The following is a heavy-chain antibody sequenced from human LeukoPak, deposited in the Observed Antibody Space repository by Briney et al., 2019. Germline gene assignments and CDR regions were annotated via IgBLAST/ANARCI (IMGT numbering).Heavy chain of an antibody. V-gene: IGHV1-8*01. Sequence: ASVKVSCKASGYTFTSYDINWVRQATGQGLEWMGWMKPNSGNTGYAQKFQGRVTMTTNTAISTAYMELRSLGSEDTAVYYCVRGRYPSQEIIVDGVNRWFDAWGQGTLVTVSS. D-gene: IGHD2/OR15-2a*01. J-gene: IGHJ5*02. CDR3: VRGRYPSQEIIVDGVNRWFDA. CDR2: MKPNSGNT. CDR1: GYTFTSYD.